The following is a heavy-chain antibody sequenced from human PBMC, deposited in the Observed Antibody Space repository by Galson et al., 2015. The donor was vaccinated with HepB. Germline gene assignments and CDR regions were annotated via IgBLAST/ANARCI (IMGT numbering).Heavy chain of an antibody. D-gene: IGHD2/OR15-2a*01. CDR1: GFSLSTSGVG. CDR2: IYWDDDK. J-gene: IGHJ4*02. Sequence: PALVKPTQTLTLTRTFSGFSLSTSGVGVGWIRQPPGKALEWLALIYWDDDKRFSQSLRSRLTVTKDTSKNQVVLTLANMDPVDTATYYCAHVSLTTFFPGFDYWGQGALVTVSS. CDR3: AHVSLTTFFPGFDY. V-gene: IGHV2-5*02.